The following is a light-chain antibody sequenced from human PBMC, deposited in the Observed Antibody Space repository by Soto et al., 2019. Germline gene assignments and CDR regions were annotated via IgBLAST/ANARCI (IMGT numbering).Light chain of an antibody. Sequence: EVVMTQSPATLSVSPGERATLFCRAGQSISSNLAWYQQKPGQAPRLLIYDASTRATGVPARFSGSGSGTDFTLTISSLQSDDSALYYCQHFDNWPISFGHRTKVVIK. CDR1: QSISSN. CDR3: QHFDNWPIS. J-gene: IGKJ3*01. V-gene: IGKV3-15*01. CDR2: DAS.